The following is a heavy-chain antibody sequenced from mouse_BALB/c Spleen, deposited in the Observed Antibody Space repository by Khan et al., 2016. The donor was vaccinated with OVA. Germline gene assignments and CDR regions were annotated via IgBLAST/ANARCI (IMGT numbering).Heavy chain of an antibody. CDR3: TRGGYGGFAS. CDR1: GYTFTSYY. V-gene: IGHV1-53*01. D-gene: IGHD2-2*01. Sequence: VQLQESGAELVKPGASVKLSCKASGYTFTSYYMYWVKQRPGQGLEWIGDINPSNGDTYFNVKFKNKATLTVDKSSSTTYMQLSSLTSEDSAVYYCTRGGYGGFASWGQGTLVTVSA. J-gene: IGHJ3*01. CDR2: INPSNGDT.